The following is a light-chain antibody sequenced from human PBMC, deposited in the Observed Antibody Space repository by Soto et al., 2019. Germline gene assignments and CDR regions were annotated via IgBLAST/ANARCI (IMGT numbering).Light chain of an antibody. CDR1: QSVRNW. V-gene: IGKV1-5*01. CDR3: QQYDGYSPQT. J-gene: IGKJ1*01. Sequence: DIQMTQSPSTLFASVGEGVTITCRASQSVRNWLAWYQQKPGRAPHLLIYDSSTLEPGVPSRFRGSGSGTEFTLTINGLQPDDFGTYYCQQYDGYSPQTFGQGTKVDI. CDR2: DSS.